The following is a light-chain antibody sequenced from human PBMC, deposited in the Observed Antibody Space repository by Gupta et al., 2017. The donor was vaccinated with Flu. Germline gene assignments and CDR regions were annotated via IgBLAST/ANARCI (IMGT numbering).Light chain of an antibody. Sequence: SYVLSQPPSVSVAPGQTATITCGGNLIGGHSVHWYQQKSGQAPLLVVKDDSARPSGIPDRFSGSNSGNTVTLTISGVEAGDEADYYCQVWHSSGYYVFGTGTKVTVL. V-gene: IGLV3-21*02. CDR1: LIGGHS. CDR2: DDS. J-gene: IGLJ1*01. CDR3: QVWHSSGYYV.